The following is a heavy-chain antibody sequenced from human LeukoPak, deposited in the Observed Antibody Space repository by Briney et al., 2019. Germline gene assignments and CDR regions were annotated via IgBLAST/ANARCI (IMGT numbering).Heavy chain of an antibody. CDR2: INPSGGST. CDR1: GYTFTSYY. J-gene: IGHJ4*02. CDR3: ARAILWFGEFHAFDY. V-gene: IGHV1-46*01. Sequence: ASVKVSCKASGYTFTSYYMHWVRQAPGQGLEWMGIINPSGGSTSYAQKFQGRVTMTRNTSTSTVYMELSSLRSEDTAVYYCARAILWFGEFHAFDYWGQGTLVTVSS. D-gene: IGHD3-10*01.